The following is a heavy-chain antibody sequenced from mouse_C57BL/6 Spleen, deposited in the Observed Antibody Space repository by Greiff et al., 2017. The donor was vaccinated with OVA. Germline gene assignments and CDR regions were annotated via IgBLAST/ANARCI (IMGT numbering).Heavy chain of an antibody. V-gene: IGHV1-4*01. D-gene: IGHD1-1*01. CDR3: ARSSDYYGSSRYFDV. CDR2: INPSSGYT. Sequence: QVQLQQSGAELARPGASVKMSCKASGYTFTSYTMHWVKQRPGQGLEWIGYINPSSGYTKYNQKFKDKATLTADKSSSTAYMQLSSLTSEDSAVYYCARSSDYYGSSRYFDVWGTGTTVTVS. CDR1: GYTFTSYT. J-gene: IGHJ1*03.